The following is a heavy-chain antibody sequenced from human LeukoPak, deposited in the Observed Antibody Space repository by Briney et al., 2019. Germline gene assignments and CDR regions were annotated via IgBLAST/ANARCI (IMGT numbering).Heavy chain of an antibody. V-gene: IGHV3-53*01. J-gene: IGHJ4*02. Sequence: GGSLRLSCAVSGFTVSSNYMSWVRQPPAKGLEWVSIIYSGGYTFYADSVKGRFTISRDNSKNTLYLQMNSLRAEDTAVYYCARTAAGTFFDYWGQGTLVTVSS. D-gene: IGHD6-13*01. CDR2: IYSGGYT. CDR3: ARTAAGTFFDY. CDR1: GFTVSSNY.